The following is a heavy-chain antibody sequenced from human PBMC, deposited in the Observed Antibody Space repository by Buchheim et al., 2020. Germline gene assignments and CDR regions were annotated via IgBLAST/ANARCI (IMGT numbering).Heavy chain of an antibody. CDR2: ISSSGSTI. J-gene: IGHJ6*02. CDR3: ATLISSGSPGDYYYYGMDV. Sequence: EVQLVESGGGLVQPGGSLRLSCAASGFTFSSYEMNWVRQAPEKGLEWVSYISSSGSTIYYADSVKGRFTISRDNAKNSLYLQMNSLRAEDTAVYYCATLISSGSPGDYYYYGMDVWGQGTT. CDR1: GFTFSSYE. D-gene: IGHD1-26*01. V-gene: IGHV3-48*03.